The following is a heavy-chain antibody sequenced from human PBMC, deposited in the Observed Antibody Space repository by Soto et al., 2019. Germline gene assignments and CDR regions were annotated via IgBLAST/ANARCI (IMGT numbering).Heavy chain of an antibody. CDR2: ISSSSGDI. Sequence: GPLRHACVASEFNCNMYTMNWISQAPWKGLEWVSSISSSSGDIFYADSVKGRFTISRDNAKNSLNLQMNSLRAEDTAVYYCARDLSRPQKSYYDSSGYPDYWGQGTLVTVSS. J-gene: IGHJ4*02. CDR1: EFNCNMYT. CDR3: ARDLSRPQKSYYDSSGYPDY. V-gene: IGHV3-21*01. D-gene: IGHD3-22*01.